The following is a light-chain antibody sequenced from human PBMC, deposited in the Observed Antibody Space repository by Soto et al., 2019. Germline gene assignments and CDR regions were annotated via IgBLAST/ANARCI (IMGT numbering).Light chain of an antibody. CDR3: QQNYSPPHIT. Sequence: DIQMTQSPSSLSASVGDRVTITCRASQSITRFLNWYQQKPGKAPKLLIYAASTLQTGVPSRFTRSGSYTAFTLTITSLQPEDFATYYCQQNYSPPHITVGQGTRLEIK. CDR1: QSITRF. CDR2: AAS. V-gene: IGKV1-39*01. J-gene: IGKJ5*01.